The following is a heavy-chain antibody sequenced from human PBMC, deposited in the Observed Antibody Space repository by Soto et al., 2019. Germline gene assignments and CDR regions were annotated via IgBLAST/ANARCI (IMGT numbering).Heavy chain of an antibody. CDR1: GFLFSGYA. Sequence: QVHLVESGGGVVQPGGSLRLSCATSGFLFSGYAMPGVRQTPGKGLEWVAVISYDGKEKYYADSAEGRFTISRESSGVTLYLQMSSLRVEDTAVYYCARGRGLAARPQHLDHWGQGTLVTVSS. D-gene: IGHD6-6*01. CDR3: ARGRGLAARPQHLDH. V-gene: IGHV3-30*04. J-gene: IGHJ4*02. CDR2: ISYDGKEK.